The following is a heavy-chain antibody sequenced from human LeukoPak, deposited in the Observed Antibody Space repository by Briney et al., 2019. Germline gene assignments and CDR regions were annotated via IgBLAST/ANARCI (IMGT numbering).Heavy chain of an antibody. V-gene: IGHV4-59*04. CDR1: GGPISDHY. D-gene: IGHD5-18*01. CDR3: AAQRAGFSYGYNLDY. CDR2: IYHSGST. Sequence: SETLSLTCSVSGGPISDHYWSWIRQPPGKGLECIGYIYHSGSTYYNPSLQSRVTISVDRSKNQFSLKLRSVTAADTAVYYCAAQRAGFSYGYNLDYWGQGTLVTVSS. J-gene: IGHJ4*02.